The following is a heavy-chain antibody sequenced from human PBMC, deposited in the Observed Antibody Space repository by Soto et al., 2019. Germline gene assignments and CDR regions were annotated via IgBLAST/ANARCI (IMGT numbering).Heavy chain of an antibody. D-gene: IGHD6-13*01. CDR2: TYYRSKWYN. V-gene: IGHV6-1*01. CDR1: GDSVSSNSAG. J-gene: IGHJ3*01. Sequence: SQTLSRTCAISGDSVSSNSAGWNWIRQSPSRGLEWLGKTYYRSKWYNDYAVGVESRITINPDTSKNQFSLQLTSVTPEDTAVYYCARAGGAASGKNDFEVWGQGTMVTVSS. CDR3: ARAGGAASGKNDFEV.